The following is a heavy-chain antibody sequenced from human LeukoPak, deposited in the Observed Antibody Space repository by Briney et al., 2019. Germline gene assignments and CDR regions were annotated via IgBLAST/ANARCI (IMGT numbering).Heavy chain of an antibody. D-gene: IGHD5-18*01. CDR3: ARDLRLLGENRFDP. CDR1: GYTFTSYG. Sequence: ASVKVSCKASGYTFTSYGISWVRQAPGQGLEWMGWISAYNGNTNYAQKLQGRVTMTTDTSTSTAYMELRSLRSDDTAVYYCARDLRLLGENRFDPWGQGTLVTVSS. CDR2: ISAYNGNT. J-gene: IGHJ5*02. V-gene: IGHV1-18*01.